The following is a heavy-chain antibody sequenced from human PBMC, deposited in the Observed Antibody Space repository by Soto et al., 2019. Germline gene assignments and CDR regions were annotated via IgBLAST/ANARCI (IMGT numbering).Heavy chain of an antibody. CDR3: ARVKQQLAYYYYYYGMDV. CDR2: ISAYNGNT. Sequence: ASVKVSCMASGYTFTSYCISWVLQAPGQGLEWMGWISAYNGNTNYAQKLQGRVTMTTDTSTSTAYMELRSLGSDDTAVYYCARVKQQLAYYYYYYGMDVWGQGTTVTVSS. D-gene: IGHD6-13*01. J-gene: IGHJ6*02. V-gene: IGHV1-18*04. CDR1: GYTFTSYC.